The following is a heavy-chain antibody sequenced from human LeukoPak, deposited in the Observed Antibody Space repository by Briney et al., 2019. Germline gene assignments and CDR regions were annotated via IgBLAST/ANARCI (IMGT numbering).Heavy chain of an antibody. CDR2: INQDSSEK. D-gene: IGHD2-15*01. V-gene: IGHV3-7*01. J-gene: IGHJ4*02. Sequence: GGSLRLSCAASGFTFSNYWMTWVRQAPGKGLEWVANINQDSSEKFYVDSVKGRFTISRDNAKNSLYLHLNTLRPEDTAIYYCVQGWRDNWGQGTLVTVSS. CDR1: GFTFSNYW. CDR3: VQGWRDN.